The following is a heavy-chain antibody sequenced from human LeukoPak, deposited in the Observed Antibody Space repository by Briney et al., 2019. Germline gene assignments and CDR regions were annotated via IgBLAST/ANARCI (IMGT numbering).Heavy chain of an antibody. CDR3: ARYVVASACFDS. D-gene: IGHD2-21*01. CDR1: GFTLSGYW. V-gene: IGHV3-74*01. J-gene: IGHJ4*02. CDR2: MNSDGTIT. Sequence: GGSLRLSCAASGFTLSGYWMHWVRQAPGEGLVWVSRMNSDGTITTYADSVRGRFTISRDNAKNTLYLQMSSLRAEDTAVYYCARYVVASACFDSWGQGTPVTVSS.